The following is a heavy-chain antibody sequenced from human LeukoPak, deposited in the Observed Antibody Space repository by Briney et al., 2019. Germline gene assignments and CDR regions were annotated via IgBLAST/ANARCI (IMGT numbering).Heavy chain of an antibody. V-gene: IGHV3-23*01. CDR2: IIGSGGNT. CDR3: AKDRGNRDYLFDY. D-gene: IGHD4-17*01. CDR1: RFSFYHHY. Sequence: PGGAPRLSPSAPRFSFYHHYKSWGRPAPGEGVGGGSTIIGSGGNTYYADSVKGRFTISRDNSKDTLYLQMNSLRAEDTAVYYCAKDRGNRDYLFDYWGQGTLVTVSS. J-gene: IGHJ4*02.